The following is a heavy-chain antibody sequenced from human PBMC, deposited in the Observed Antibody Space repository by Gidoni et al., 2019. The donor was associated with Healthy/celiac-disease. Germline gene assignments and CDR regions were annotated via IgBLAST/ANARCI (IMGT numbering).Heavy chain of an antibody. V-gene: IGHV3-66*02. CDR2: IYSGGST. Sequence: EVQLVESGGGLVQPGGSLRLSCAASGFTVSSNYMSCVRQAPGKGLEWVSVIYSGGSTYYADSVKGRFTISRDNSKNTLYLQMNSLRAEDTAVYYCARDFGDYYGMDVWGQGTTVTVSS. D-gene: IGHD3-10*01. CDR1: GFTVSSNY. CDR3: ARDFGDYYGMDV. J-gene: IGHJ6*02.